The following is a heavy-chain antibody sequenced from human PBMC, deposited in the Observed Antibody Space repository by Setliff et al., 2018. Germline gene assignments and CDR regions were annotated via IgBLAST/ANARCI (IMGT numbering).Heavy chain of an antibody. D-gene: IGHD6-19*01. CDR1: GYTFTNYG. Sequence: ASVKVSCKASGYTFTNYGVTWVRQAPGQGLEWMGWIGAYNGNTYNAHKFQGRVTMTSDTSTSTAYMELWSLRSDDTAVYYCERVTIAVAGYFDFWGQGTLVTVSS. V-gene: IGHV1-18*01. J-gene: IGHJ4*02. CDR3: ERVTIAVAGYFDF. CDR2: IGAYNGNT.